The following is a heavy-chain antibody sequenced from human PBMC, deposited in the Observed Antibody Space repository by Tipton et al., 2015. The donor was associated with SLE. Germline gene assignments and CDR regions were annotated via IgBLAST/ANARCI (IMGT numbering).Heavy chain of an antibody. J-gene: IGHJ3*01. CDR2: ISYDGSNK. V-gene: IGHV3-30-3*01. CDR1: GFTFSSYA. Sequence: SLRLSCAASGFTFSSYAMHWVRQAPGKGLEWVALISYDGSNKYYADSVKGRFTISRDNSKKTLYLQMNSLRAEDTAVYYCARAAMTRSVSAAFDVWDQGTMVTVSS. D-gene: IGHD3-10*01. CDR3: ARAAMTRSVSAAFDV.